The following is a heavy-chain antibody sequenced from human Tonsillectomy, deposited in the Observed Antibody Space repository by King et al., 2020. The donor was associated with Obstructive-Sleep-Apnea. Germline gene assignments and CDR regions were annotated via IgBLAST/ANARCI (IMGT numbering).Heavy chain of an antibody. Sequence: VQLVESGGGLVQPGGSLRLSCAASGFIISDHYIDWVRQAPGKGLEWVGRCRHKCNSYTTEYDASVKDSFTISRDDSQNSLYLQMNSLKTEDTAVYYCARVYCSGGTCYSGGDDFWGQGTLVTVSS. CDR2: CRHKCNSYTT. J-gene: IGHJ4*02. V-gene: IGHV3-72*01. CDR3: ARVYCSGGTCYSGGDDF. CDR1: GFIISDHY. D-gene: IGHD2-15*01.